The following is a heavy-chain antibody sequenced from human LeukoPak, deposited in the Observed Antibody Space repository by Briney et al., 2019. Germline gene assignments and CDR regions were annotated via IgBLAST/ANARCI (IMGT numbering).Heavy chain of an antibody. Sequence: SETLSLTSTVSGGSISSNNYYWGWIRQPPGTGLEWIGTFYYSGSTYYNPSLKSRVTIFVDTSRNHFSLKVSSVTAADTAVYYCARQSSSSWYRWFDPWGQGTLVTVSS. CDR1: GGSISSNNYY. V-gene: IGHV4-39*01. D-gene: IGHD6-13*01. CDR3: ARQSSSSWYRWFDP. CDR2: FYYSGST. J-gene: IGHJ5*02.